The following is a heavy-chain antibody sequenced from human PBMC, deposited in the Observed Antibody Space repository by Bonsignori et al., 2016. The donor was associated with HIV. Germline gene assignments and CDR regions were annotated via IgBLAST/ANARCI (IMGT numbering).Heavy chain of an antibody. J-gene: IGHJ3*02. CDR2: MNPNSGNT. CDR3: ARDLVGARRLGAFDI. Sequence: WVRQAPGQGLEWMGWMNPNSGNTGYAQKFQGRVTMTRNTSISTAYMELSSLRSEDTAVYYCARDLVGARRLGAFDIWGQGTMVTVSS. D-gene: IGHD1-26*01. V-gene: IGHV1-8*01.